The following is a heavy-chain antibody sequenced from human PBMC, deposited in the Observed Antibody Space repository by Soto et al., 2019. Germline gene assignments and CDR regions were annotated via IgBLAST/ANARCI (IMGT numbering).Heavy chain of an antibody. CDR1: GFTVSTNY. D-gene: IGHD3-3*02. J-gene: IGHJ5*02. CDR3: VRSHYIEFLRWALFDP. Sequence: QTGGSLRLSCAASGFTVSTNYMSWVRQAPGKGLEWVSVIYSGGGTNYADAVKGRFTISRDNTKNTVYLQMNSLRVEDTAVYFCVRSHYIEFLRWALFDPWGQGTPVPVSS. V-gene: IGHV3-66*01. CDR2: IYSGGGT.